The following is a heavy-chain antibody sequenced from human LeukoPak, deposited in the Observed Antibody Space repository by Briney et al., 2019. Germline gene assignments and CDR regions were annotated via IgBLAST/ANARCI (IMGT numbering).Heavy chain of an antibody. CDR2: FDPEDGET. V-gene: IGHV1-24*01. D-gene: IGHD3-16*02. CDR1: GYTLTELS. CDR3: ARADYLRLGELSLYDY. J-gene: IGHJ4*02. Sequence: ASVTVSCKGSGYTLTELSMHWVRQPPGKGREWIGGFDPEDGETIYQQKFQGRVTMTEDTATDTAYMELSSLRSEDTAVYYCARADYLRLGELSLYDYWGQGTLVTVSS.